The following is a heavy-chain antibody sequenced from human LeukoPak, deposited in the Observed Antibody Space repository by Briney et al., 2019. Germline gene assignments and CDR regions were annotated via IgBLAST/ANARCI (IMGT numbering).Heavy chain of an antibody. D-gene: IGHD2-15*01. J-gene: IGHJ4*02. V-gene: IGHV3-23*01. CDR1: GFTFSNYG. CDR3: AKIVTSATAY. CDR2: IGGSGGTT. Sequence: GGSLRLSCAASGFTFSNYGMSWVRQVPGKGLEWVSAIGGSGGTTYYGDSVKGRFTVSRDNSRNTLYLQMNSLRAEDTAVYYCAKIVTSATAYWGQGTLVTVSA.